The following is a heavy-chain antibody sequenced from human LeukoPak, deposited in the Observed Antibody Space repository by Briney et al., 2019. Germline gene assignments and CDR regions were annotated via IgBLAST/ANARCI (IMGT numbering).Heavy chain of an antibody. Sequence: PGGSLRLSCAASGFTFSSYSMNWVRQAPGEGLEWVSPISSSSSYIYYADSVKGRFTISRDNAKNSLYLQMYSLRAEDTAVYYCAKDPVYYYGMDVWGQGTTVTVSS. CDR3: AKDPVYYYGMDV. CDR1: GFTFSSYS. J-gene: IGHJ6*02. V-gene: IGHV3-21*01. CDR2: ISSSSSYI.